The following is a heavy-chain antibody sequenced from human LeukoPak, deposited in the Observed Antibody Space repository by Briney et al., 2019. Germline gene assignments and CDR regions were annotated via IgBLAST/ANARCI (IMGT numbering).Heavy chain of an antibody. D-gene: IGHD5/OR15-5a*01. CDR3: ARHQGSTVFNY. J-gene: IGHJ1*01. Sequence: SDTLSLTCTISGDYIDPYSLIWIRHPPGKALEWIGYISHIGTIKYNTSLMSRVSMGLDKPNNEFSLSLRSVTATDTALYFCARHQGSTVFNYWGRGVPVIVSS. CDR2: ISHIGTI. CDR1: GDYIDPYS. V-gene: IGHV4-59*08.